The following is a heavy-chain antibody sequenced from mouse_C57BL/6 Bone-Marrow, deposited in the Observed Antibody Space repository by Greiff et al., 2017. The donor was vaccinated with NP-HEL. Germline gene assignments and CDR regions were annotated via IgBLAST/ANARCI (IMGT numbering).Heavy chain of an antibody. D-gene: IGHD2-4*01. CDR2: IDPETGGT. CDR3: TRGGYDYEFAY. J-gene: IGHJ3*01. V-gene: IGHV1-15*01. Sequence: VQLQQSGAELVRPGASVTLSCKASGYTFTDYEMHWVKQTPVHGLEWIGAIDPETGGTAYNQKFKGKAILTADKSSSTAYMELRSLTSEDSAVYYCTRGGYDYEFAYWGQGTLVTVSA. CDR1: GYTFTDYE.